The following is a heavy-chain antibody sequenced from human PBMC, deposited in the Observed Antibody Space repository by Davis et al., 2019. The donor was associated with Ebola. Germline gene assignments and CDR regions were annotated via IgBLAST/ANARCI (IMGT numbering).Heavy chain of an antibody. D-gene: IGHD3-10*01. CDR3: ARGRGRGFDS. J-gene: IGHJ4*02. V-gene: IGHV4-34*01. CDR1: GGSISSGGYS. Sequence: SETLSLTCAVSGGSISSGGYSWSWIRQPPGKGLEWIGEIIHSGSANYNPSLKSRVTISEDTSNNQFSLKLTSMTAADTAVYFCARGRGRGFDSWGQGTLVTVSS. CDR2: IIHSGSA.